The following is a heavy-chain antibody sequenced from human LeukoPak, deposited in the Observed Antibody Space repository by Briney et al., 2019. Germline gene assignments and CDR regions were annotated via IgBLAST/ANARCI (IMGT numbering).Heavy chain of an antibody. V-gene: IGHV3-30*18. D-gene: IGHD3-22*01. CDR3: AKALGTMIVVVILDY. CDR2: ISHEETNK. Sequence: GGSLRLSCAASGFSFSTYGMHWVRQAPGKGLEWVAVISHEETNKYYGDSVKGRFTISRDISTNTVYLQMNSLRPDDTAVYYCAKALGTMIVVVILDYWGQGTLVTVSS. J-gene: IGHJ4*02. CDR1: GFSFSTYG.